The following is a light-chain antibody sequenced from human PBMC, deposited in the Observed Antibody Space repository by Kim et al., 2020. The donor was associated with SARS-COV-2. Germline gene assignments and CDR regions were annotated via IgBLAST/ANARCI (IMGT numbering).Light chain of an antibody. CDR1: QSIKNY. V-gene: IGKV1-39*01. J-gene: IGKJ2*01. Sequence: DIQMTQSPSSLSASVGDRVTITCRASQSIKNYLNWYQQKPGKAPKLLIYGASNLQSGVPSRFSGGGSGTEFTLTISSLQPEDSATYYCQQTYSTFGQGTKLEIK. CDR2: GAS. CDR3: QQTYST.